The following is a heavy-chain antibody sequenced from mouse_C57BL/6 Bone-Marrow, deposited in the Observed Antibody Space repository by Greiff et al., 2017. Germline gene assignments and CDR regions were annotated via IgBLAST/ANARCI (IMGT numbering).Heavy chain of an antibody. Sequence: QVQLQQPGAELVKPGASVKLSCKASGYTFTSYWMHWVKQRPGQGLEWIGMIHPNSGSTNYNEKFKSKATLTVDKSSSTAYMQLSSLTSEDSAVYDCASPPSYYYGSSYDWFAYWGQGTLVTVSA. CDR1: GYTFTSYW. J-gene: IGHJ3*01. CDR3: ASPPSYYYGSSYDWFAY. CDR2: IHPNSGST. D-gene: IGHD1-1*01. V-gene: IGHV1-64*01.